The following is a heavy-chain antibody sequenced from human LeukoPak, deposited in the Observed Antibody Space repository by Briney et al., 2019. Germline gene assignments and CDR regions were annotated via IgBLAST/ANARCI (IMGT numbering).Heavy chain of an antibody. CDR3: ARVVVRGVIIYYYYGMDV. D-gene: IGHD3-10*01. Sequence: ASVKVSCKASGYTFTSYGISWVRQAPGQGVEWMGWVSAYNGNTNYAQKPQGRVTMTTDTSTSTAYMELRSLRSDDTAVYYCARVVVRGVIIYYYYGMDVWGQGTTVTVSS. J-gene: IGHJ6*02. V-gene: IGHV1-18*01. CDR2: VSAYNGNT. CDR1: GYTFTSYG.